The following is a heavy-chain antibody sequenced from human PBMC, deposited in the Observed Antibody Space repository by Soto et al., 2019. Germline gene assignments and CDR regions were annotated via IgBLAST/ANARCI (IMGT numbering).Heavy chain of an antibody. D-gene: IGHD3-16*01. CDR1: GSSIGSSYY. CDR2: IHHGGSS. Sequence: SETLSLTCAVSGSSIGSSYYWGWIRQPPGKGLEWIGPIHHGGSSFYNPSLKSRVTMSVDTSKNQFSLKLRSVTAAATALYFCARAGGTTTRDHRWFDPGGQGALVTVSS. CDR3: ARAGGTTTRDHRWFDP. V-gene: IGHV4-38-2*01. J-gene: IGHJ5*02.